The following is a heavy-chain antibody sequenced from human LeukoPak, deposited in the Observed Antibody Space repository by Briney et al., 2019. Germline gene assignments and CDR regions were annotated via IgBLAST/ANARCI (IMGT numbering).Heavy chain of an antibody. CDR1: GYTFTGYY. CDR2: INPNSGGT. J-gene: IGHJ4*02. Sequence: ASVKVSCKASGYTFTGYYMHWVRQAPGQGLEWMGWINPNSGGTNYALKFQGRVTMTRDTSISTAYMELSRLRSDDTAVYYCARGGVPAAIDYWGQGTLVTVSS. CDR3: ARGGVPAAIDY. V-gene: IGHV1-2*02. D-gene: IGHD2-2*01.